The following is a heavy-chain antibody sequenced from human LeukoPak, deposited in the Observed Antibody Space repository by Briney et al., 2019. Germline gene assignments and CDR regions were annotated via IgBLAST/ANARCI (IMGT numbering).Heavy chain of an antibody. CDR1: GFTFGRYG. CDR3: ARDLAWGAFDY. D-gene: IGHD7-27*01. J-gene: IGHJ4*02. CDR2: ISGSGGST. Sequence: QPGGSLRLSCAASGFTFGRYGMSWVRQAPGKGLEWVSAISGSGGSTYYADSVKGRFTISRDNSRNTLSLQMNSLRVEDTAVYYCARDLAWGAFDYWGQGILVAVSS. V-gene: IGHV3-23*01.